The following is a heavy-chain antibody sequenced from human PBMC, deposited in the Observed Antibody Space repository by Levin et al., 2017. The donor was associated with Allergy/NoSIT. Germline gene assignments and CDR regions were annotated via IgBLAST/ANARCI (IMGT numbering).Heavy chain of an antibody. J-gene: IGHJ4*02. CDR1: GYTFTGYY. CDR3: ARDRVAQWLVAYFDY. CDR2: INPNSGGT. V-gene: IGHV1-2*02. D-gene: IGHD6-19*01. Sequence: GESLKISCKASGYTFTGYYMHWVRQAPGQGLEWMGWINPNSGGTNYAQKFQGRVTMTRDTSISTAYMELSRLRSDDTAVYYCARDRVAQWLVAYFDYWGQGTLVTVSS.